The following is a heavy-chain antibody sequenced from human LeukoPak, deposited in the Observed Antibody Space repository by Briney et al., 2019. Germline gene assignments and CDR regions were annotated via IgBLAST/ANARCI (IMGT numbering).Heavy chain of an antibody. Sequence: GASVKVSCKASGYTFTSYAMHWVRQAPGQRLEWMGWINAGNGNTKYSQKFQGRVTMTTDTSTSTAYMELRSLRSDDTAVYYCARDGDILTGRTAFDIWGQGTMVTVSS. J-gene: IGHJ3*02. CDR2: INAGNGNT. CDR1: GYTFTSYA. CDR3: ARDGDILTGRTAFDI. V-gene: IGHV1-3*01. D-gene: IGHD3-9*01.